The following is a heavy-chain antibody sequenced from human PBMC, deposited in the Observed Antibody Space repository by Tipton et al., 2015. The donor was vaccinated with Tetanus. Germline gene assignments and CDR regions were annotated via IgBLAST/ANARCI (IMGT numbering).Heavy chain of an antibody. V-gene: IGHV3-33*01. CDR1: GFIFRSYA. CDR3: ARSGPGGGGNSFLDY. J-gene: IGHJ4*02. Sequence: SLRLSCAASGFIFRSYAMNWVRQAPGKGLEWVAVVWYDGSYKYYADSVKGRFIITRDNSKNTLDLQMNSLRAEDTAVYFCARSGPGGGGNSFLDYWGQGTLATVSS. D-gene: IGHD4-23*01. CDR2: VWYDGSYK.